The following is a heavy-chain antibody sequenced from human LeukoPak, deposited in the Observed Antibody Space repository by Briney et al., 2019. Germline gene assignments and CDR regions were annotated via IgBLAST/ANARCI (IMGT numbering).Heavy chain of an antibody. D-gene: IGHD1-26*01. V-gene: IGHV3-30*18. CDR3: AKEALSGSYRGVFDY. Sequence: PGGSLRLSCAASGFTFSNYGIHWVRQAPGKGLECVAVISYDGSNKYYADSVKGRFTISRDNSKNSLYLQMNSLRTEDTALYYCAKEALSGSYRGVFDYWGQGTLVTVSS. J-gene: IGHJ4*02. CDR2: ISYDGSNK. CDR1: GFTFSNYG.